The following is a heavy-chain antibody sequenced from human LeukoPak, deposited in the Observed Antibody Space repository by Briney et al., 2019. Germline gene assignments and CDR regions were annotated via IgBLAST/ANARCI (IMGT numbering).Heavy chain of an antibody. D-gene: IGHD3-10*01. CDR2: INPSGGST. V-gene: IGHV1-46*01. CDR3: ARDLEVAPLWFGGAFDI. J-gene: IGHJ3*02. Sequence: ASVKVSCKASGYTFTSYYMHWVRQAPGQGLEWMGIINPSGGSTSYAQKFQGRVTMTRDTSTSTVYTELSSLRSEDTAVYYCARDLEVAPLWFGGAFDIWGQGTMVTVSS. CDR1: GYTFTSYY.